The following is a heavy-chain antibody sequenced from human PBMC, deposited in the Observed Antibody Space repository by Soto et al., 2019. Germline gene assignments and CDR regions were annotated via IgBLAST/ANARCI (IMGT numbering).Heavy chain of an antibody. CDR2: IKQDGSQN. D-gene: IGHD6-19*01. Sequence: PGWSLRLSCAASGFTFSHYWMSWVRQAPGKGLEWGANIKQDGSQNCYVDSVKGRFTTSRDNTKNSFYLQMNSLRAEDTAVYYCARDHINGWRFDYWGRGTLVTVSS. CDR3: ARDHINGWRFDY. CDR1: GFTFSHYW. V-gene: IGHV3-7*01. J-gene: IGHJ4*02.